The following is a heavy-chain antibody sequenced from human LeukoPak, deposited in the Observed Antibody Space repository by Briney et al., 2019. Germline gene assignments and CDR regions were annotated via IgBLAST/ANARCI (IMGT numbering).Heavy chain of an antibody. Sequence: SQTLSLTCTVSGGSISSGSYYWSWIRQPAGKGLEWIARIYTSGSTNYNPSLKSRVTISVDTSKNQFSLKLSSVTAADTAVYYCATFLAAAGKSADYWGQGTLVTVSS. D-gene: IGHD6-13*01. CDR3: ATFLAAAGKSADY. CDR2: IYTSGST. V-gene: IGHV4-61*02. CDR1: GGSISSGSYY. J-gene: IGHJ4*02.